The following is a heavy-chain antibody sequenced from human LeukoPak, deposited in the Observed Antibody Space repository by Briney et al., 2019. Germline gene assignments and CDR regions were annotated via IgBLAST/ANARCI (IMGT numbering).Heavy chain of an antibody. CDR1: GFTFSSYA. V-gene: IGHV3-23*01. CDR2: ISGSGGST. Sequence: HAGGSLRLSCAASGFTFSSYAMSWVRQAPGKGLEWVSSISGSGGSTYSADSVKGRFTISRDNAKNPLYLQMNSLRAEDTAVYYCARDEQLVQGLLDYWGQGTLVTVSS. D-gene: IGHD6-6*01. J-gene: IGHJ4*02. CDR3: ARDEQLVQGLLDY.